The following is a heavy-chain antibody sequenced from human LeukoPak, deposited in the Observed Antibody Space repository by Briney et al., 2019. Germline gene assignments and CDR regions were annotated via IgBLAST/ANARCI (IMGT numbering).Heavy chain of an antibody. Sequence: AGGSLRLSCAASGFTFNNYAVSWVRQAPGKGLEWVSTISGSDDNTYYADSVKGRFTISRDISKNTLYLQMNSLRADDTAVYYCANDFDHWGQGTLVTVSS. CDR1: GFTFNNYA. CDR3: ANDFDH. CDR2: ISGSDDNT. J-gene: IGHJ4*02. V-gene: IGHV3-23*01.